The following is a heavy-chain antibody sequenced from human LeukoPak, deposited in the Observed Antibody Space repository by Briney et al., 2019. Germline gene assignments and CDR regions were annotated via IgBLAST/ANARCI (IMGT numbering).Heavy chain of an antibody. CDR1: GGSISSYY. J-gene: IGHJ4*02. CDR3: ARASGSYPAYYFDY. Sequence: SETLSLTCTVSGGSISSYYWSWIRQPAGKGLEWIGRIYTSGSTNYTPSLKSRVTMSVDTSKNQFSLKLSSVTAADTAVYYCARASGSYPAYYFDYWGQGTLVTVSS. D-gene: IGHD1-26*01. CDR2: IYTSGST. V-gene: IGHV4-4*07.